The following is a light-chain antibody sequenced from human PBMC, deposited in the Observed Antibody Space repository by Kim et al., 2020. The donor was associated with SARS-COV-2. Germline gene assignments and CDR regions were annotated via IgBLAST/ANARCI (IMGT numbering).Light chain of an antibody. Sequence: ALGQTASITCGGDNIGSKHVHWYQQKACQAPVLVIYRDSSRPAEIPERFSGSNSGNTATLTVSRAQAGDEADYYCQVWDNNTWVFGAGTQLTVL. CDR3: QVWDNNTWV. CDR2: RDS. V-gene: IGLV3-9*01. J-gene: IGLJ3*02. CDR1: NIGSKH.